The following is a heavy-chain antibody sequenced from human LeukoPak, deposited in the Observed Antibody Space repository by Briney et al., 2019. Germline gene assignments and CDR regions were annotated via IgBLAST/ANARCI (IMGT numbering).Heavy chain of an antibody. Sequence: GGSLRLSCAASGFTFSSYAMSWVRQAPGKGLEWVSGITGSGGSTDYADSVKGRFTISRDNSKNTMYLEMNSLRAEDTAMYYCAEAGSGNKFDFWGRGTRVTVSS. CDR2: ITGSGGST. D-gene: IGHD5-12*01. V-gene: IGHV3-23*01. CDR3: AEAGSGNKFDF. J-gene: IGHJ4*02. CDR1: GFTFSSYA.